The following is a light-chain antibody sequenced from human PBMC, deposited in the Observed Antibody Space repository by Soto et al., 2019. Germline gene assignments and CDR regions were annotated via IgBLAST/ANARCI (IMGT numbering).Light chain of an antibody. Sequence: DIQMTQSPSTLSASVRDRVTITCRASQTISSWLAWFQQRPGRAPKLLIYDASNLEAGVPSRFRGSGSGTDFTFTISRLQPEDIATYYCQQYENLPTFGQGTQLEIK. CDR2: DAS. CDR3: QQYENLPT. J-gene: IGKJ5*01. V-gene: IGKV1-33*01. CDR1: QTISSW.